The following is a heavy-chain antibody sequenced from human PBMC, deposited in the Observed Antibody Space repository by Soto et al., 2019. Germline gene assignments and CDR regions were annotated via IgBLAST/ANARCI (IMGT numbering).Heavy chain of an antibody. V-gene: IGHV1-18*04. D-gene: IGHD2-8*01. Sequence: ASVKVSCKASGYTFTNYYMHWVRQAPGQGLEWLGWISGHNGNTKYAQRLKGRVTMTADTSTSTAYMELRSLRSDDTAVYYCARDLYPLAYYFDFWGQGTLVTVSS. CDR3: ARDLYPLAYYFDF. CDR1: GYTFTNYY. J-gene: IGHJ4*02. CDR2: ISGHNGNT.